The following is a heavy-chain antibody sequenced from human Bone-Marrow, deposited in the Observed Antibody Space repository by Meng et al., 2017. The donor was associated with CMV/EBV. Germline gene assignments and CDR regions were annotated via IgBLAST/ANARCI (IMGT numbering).Heavy chain of an antibody. V-gene: IGHV1-18*01. D-gene: IGHD5-12*01. CDR1: GYTFPSYG. Sequence: SGYTFPSYGISWVRQAPGQGLEWMGWISAYNGNTNYTQKLQGRVAMTTDTSTSTADMELRSLRSDDAAVYDCAREMDSGYDLNWFDPWGQGTLVTVSS. CDR2: ISAYNGNT. J-gene: IGHJ5*02. CDR3: AREMDSGYDLNWFDP.